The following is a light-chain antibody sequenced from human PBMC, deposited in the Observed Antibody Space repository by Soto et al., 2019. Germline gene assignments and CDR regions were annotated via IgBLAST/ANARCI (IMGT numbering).Light chain of an antibody. CDR2: GNT. CDR1: SSNIGSTYD. V-gene: IGLV1-40*01. J-gene: IGLJ1*01. CDR3: QSYDDSLSVHYV. Sequence: QSVVRQPPSVSGAPGPTVTISCTGSSSNIGSTYDVQWYQQLPGTAPKLLIHGNTNRPSGVPDRFSGSKSGTSASLAITGLQADDEADYYCQSYDDSLSVHYVFGTGTKVTVL.